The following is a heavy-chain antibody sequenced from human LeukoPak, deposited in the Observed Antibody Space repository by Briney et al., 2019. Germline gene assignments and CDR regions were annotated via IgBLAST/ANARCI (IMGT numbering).Heavy chain of an antibody. Sequence: PGESLKISCKGSGYTFTTYWIAWVRQMPGEGLEWMGIIYPGDSETRYSPSFQGQATISADKSITTAYLQWGSLKASDTAMYYCTRSPRDGYHDAFDIRGEGTMVTVFS. J-gene: IGHJ3*02. V-gene: IGHV5-51*01. D-gene: IGHD5-24*01. CDR3: TRSPRDGYHDAFDI. CDR1: GYTFTTYW. CDR2: IYPGDSET.